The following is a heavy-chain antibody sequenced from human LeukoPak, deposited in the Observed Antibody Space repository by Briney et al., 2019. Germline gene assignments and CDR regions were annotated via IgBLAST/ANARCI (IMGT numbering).Heavy chain of an antibody. Sequence: ASVKVSCKASGYTFTDYYIHWVRQAPGQGLEWMGIINPSGGNTKYAEKFQARVTMTRDTSTGTVYMDLSSLRSEDTAVYYCARAQGYGDCDYWGQGTLVTVSS. J-gene: IGHJ4*02. CDR3: ARAQGYGDCDY. CDR1: GYTFTDYY. CDR2: INPSGGNT. V-gene: IGHV1-46*01. D-gene: IGHD4-17*01.